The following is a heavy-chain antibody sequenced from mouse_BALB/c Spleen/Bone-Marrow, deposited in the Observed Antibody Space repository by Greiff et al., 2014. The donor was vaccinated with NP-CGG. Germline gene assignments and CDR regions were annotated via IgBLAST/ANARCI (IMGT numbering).Heavy chain of an antibody. CDR2: INYSGST. CDR1: GYSITSDYA. Sequence: VQLQQSGPGLVKPSQSLSLTCTVTGYSITSDYAWNWIRQFPGNKLEWMGYINYSGSTSYNPSLKSRISITRDTSENQFFLQVNAVTTEDTATYYCARDYYGSSYFDYWGQGTTLTVSS. J-gene: IGHJ2*01. CDR3: ARDYYGSSYFDY. D-gene: IGHD1-1*01. V-gene: IGHV3-2*02.